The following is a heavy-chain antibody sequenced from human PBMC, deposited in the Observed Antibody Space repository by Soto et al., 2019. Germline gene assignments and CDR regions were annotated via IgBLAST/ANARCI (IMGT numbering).Heavy chain of an antibody. J-gene: IGHJ5*01. D-gene: IGHD3-10*01. V-gene: IGHV3-21*01. CDR1: GFTFSSYA. CDR3: ARDILSGGAYPDS. CDR2: ISSCSSYI. Sequence: GVSLRLSCAASGFTFSSYAMSWVRQAPGKGLEWISSISSCSSYIYYAGSVKGRFTISRDNAKNSLFLQMNSLRADDTAVYYCARDILSGGAYPDSWGQGTKVTVSS.